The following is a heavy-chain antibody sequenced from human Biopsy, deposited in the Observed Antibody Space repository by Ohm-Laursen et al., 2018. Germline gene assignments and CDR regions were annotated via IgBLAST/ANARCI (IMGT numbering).Heavy chain of an antibody. V-gene: IGHV4-59*12. CDR1: GVSISTYY. CDR2: IYYSGST. Sequence: SDTLSLTCTVSGVSISTYYWSWIRQSPGRGLEWIAYIYYSGSTDYNPSLKSRVTISLDTSKNQFSLKLNSVTAADTAVYYCARDLYDFCGGCPFDPWGQGTLVTVSP. CDR3: ARDLYDFCGGCPFDP. J-gene: IGHJ5*02. D-gene: IGHD3-3*01.